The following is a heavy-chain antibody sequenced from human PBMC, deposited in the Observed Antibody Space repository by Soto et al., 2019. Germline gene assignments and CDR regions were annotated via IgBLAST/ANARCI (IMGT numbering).Heavy chain of an antibody. J-gene: IGHJ3*02. D-gene: IGHD4-17*01. CDR3: AKVIGPPVTTGAFDI. CDR2: ISWNSGSI. V-gene: IGHV3-9*01. CDR1: GFTFDDYA. Sequence: GGSLRLSCAASGFTFDDYAMHWVRQAPGKGLEWVSGISWNSGSIGYADSVKGRFTISRDNAKNSLYLQMNSLRAEDTALYYCAKVIGPPVTTGAFDIWGQGTMVTVSS.